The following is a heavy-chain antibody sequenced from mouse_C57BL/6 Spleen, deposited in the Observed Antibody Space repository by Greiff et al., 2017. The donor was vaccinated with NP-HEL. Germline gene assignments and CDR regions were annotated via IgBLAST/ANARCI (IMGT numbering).Heavy chain of an antibody. Sequence: QVQLKESGAELVRPGASVTLSCKASGYTFTDYEMHWVKQTPVHGLEWIGAIDPETGGTAYNQKFKGKAILTADKSSSTAYMELRSLTSEDSAVYYCTRPWDVTFAYWGQGTLVTVSA. D-gene: IGHD4-1*01. V-gene: IGHV1-15*01. CDR1: GYTFTDYE. J-gene: IGHJ3*01. CDR3: TRPWDVTFAY. CDR2: IDPETGGT.